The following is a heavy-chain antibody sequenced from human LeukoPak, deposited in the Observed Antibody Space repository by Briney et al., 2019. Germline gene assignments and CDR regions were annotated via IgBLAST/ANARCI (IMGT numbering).Heavy chain of an antibody. CDR3: AKPTAGTDAFDI. Sequence: GGSLRLSCAASGFTFSSYGMHWVRQAPGKGLEWVAVISYGGSNQYYADSVKGRFTISRDNSKNTLYLQMNSLRAEDTAVYYCAKPTAGTDAFDIWGQGTMVTVSS. CDR1: GFTFSSYG. J-gene: IGHJ3*02. D-gene: IGHD6-13*01. V-gene: IGHV3-30*18. CDR2: ISYGGSNQ.